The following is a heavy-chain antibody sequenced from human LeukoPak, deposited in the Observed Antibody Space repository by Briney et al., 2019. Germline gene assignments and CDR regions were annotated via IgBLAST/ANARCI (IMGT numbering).Heavy chain of an antibody. J-gene: IGHJ4*02. CDR2: IKQDGSGK. CDR1: GFTFSSYW. Sequence: GGSLRLSCAASGFTFSSYWMSWVRQAPGKGLEWVANIKQDGSGKYYVDSVKGRFTISRDNAKNSLYLQMNSLRAEDTAGYYCARGTIAAAGYYYFDYWGQGTQVTVSS. D-gene: IGHD6-13*01. V-gene: IGHV3-7*04. CDR3: ARGTIAAAGYYYFDY.